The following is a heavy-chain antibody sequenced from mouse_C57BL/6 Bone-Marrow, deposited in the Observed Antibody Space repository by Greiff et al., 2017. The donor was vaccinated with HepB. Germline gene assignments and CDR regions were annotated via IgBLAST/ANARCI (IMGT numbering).Heavy chain of an antibody. CDR1: GYAFTNYL. CDR3: ARYYYGSDWYFDV. CDR2: INPGGGGT. D-gene: IGHD1-1*01. J-gene: IGHJ1*03. Sequence: VKLQESGAELVRPGTSVKVSCKASGYAFTNYLIEWVKQRPGQGLEWIGVINPGGGGTNYNEKFKGKATLNADKSSSTAYMQLSSLTSEDSAVYFCARYYYGSDWYFDVWGTGTTVTVSS. V-gene: IGHV1-54*01.